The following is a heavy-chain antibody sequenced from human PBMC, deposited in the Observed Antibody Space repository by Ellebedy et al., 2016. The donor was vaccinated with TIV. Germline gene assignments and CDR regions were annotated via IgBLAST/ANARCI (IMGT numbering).Heavy chain of an antibody. CDR3: ARRGSYGDYAVQINSWFDA. CDR1: GFSFRSYW. J-gene: IGHJ5*02. Sequence: PGGSLRLSCAASGFSFRSYWMSRVRQAPGKGLEWVANIYQDGSDQYYVDSVKGRFTISRDNADNSLFLQMNSLRGEDTAVYYCARRGSYGDYAVQINSWFDAWGRGTLVTVSS. V-gene: IGHV3-7*01. D-gene: IGHD4-17*01. CDR2: IYQDGSDQ.